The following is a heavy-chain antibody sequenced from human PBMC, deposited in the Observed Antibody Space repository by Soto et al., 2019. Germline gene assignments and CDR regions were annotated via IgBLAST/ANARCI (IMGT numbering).Heavy chain of an antibody. Sequence: PSETLSLTCAVDGGSFSGYYWSWVRQPPGKGLEWIGEINHSGSANYNPSLRSRVIISGDTSKNQLSLKLSSVTAADTAMYYCARYGRIPTIASRRPKPYYYYGLDVWGQGTTVTSP. V-gene: IGHV4-34*01. CDR2: INHSGSA. D-gene: IGHD6-6*01. CDR1: GGSFSGYY. CDR3: ARYGRIPTIASRRPKPYYYYGLDV. J-gene: IGHJ6*02.